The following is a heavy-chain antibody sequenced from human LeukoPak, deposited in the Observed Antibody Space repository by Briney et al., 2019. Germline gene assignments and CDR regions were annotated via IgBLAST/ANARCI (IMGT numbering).Heavy chain of an antibody. CDR3: ARAPIISPFYFDY. V-gene: IGHV3-20*04. Sequence: GGSLRLSCTASGFAFDEHGMSWVRQVPGKGLEWVSGINWSGGSTGYADPLRGRFTISRDNAKNSLYLQMDSLRAEDAALYYCARAPIISPFYFDYWGQGTLVTVSS. CDR1: GFAFDEHG. J-gene: IGHJ4*02. CDR2: INWSGGST. D-gene: IGHD3-10*01.